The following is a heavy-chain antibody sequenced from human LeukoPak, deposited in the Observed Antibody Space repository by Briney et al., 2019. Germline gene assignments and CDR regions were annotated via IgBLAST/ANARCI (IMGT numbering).Heavy chain of an antibody. Sequence: PSQTLSLTCTVSGSSISSGGHYWSWIRQHPGKGLEWIGYIYYSGSTYYNPSLKSRVTISVDTSKNQFSLKLSSVTAADTAVYYCAGKNDFWSGFQYWGQGTLVTVSS. CDR3: AGKNDFWSGFQY. V-gene: IGHV4-31*03. J-gene: IGHJ4*02. CDR2: IYYSGST. CDR1: GSSISSGGHY. D-gene: IGHD3-3*01.